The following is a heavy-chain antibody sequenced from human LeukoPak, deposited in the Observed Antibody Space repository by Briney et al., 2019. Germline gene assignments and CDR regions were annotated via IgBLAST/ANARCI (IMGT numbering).Heavy chain of an antibody. V-gene: IGHV1-2*02. CDR2: INPNSGGT. J-gene: IGHJ4*01. Sequence: ASVKVSCKASGYTFTDYYMHWVRQAPGQGLEWMRWINPNSGGTNYAQKFQGRVTMTRDTSINTAYMELSSLRPDDTAVYYCARVAGYGDYTLPGDYWGQGTLVTVSS. D-gene: IGHD4-17*01. CDR1: GYTFTDYY. CDR3: ARVAGYGDYTLPGDY.